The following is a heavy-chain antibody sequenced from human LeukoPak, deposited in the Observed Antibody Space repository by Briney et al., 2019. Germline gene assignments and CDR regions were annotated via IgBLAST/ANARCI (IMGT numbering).Heavy chain of an antibody. CDR2: ISYDGSNK. CDR3: ARDSLAVAGHIRYFDL. J-gene: IGHJ2*01. D-gene: IGHD6-19*01. Sequence: PGRSLRLSCAASGFTFSSYAMHWVRQAPGKGLEWVAVISYDGSNKYYADSVKGRFTISRDNSKNTLYLQMNSLRAEDTAVYYCARDSLAVAGHIRYFDLWGRGTLVTVSS. CDR1: GFTFSSYA. V-gene: IGHV3-30-3*01.